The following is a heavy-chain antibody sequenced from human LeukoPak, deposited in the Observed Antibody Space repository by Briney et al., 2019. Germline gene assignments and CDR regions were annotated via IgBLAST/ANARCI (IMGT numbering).Heavy chain of an antibody. V-gene: IGHV3-21*01. Sequence: GGSLRLSCAASGFTFSSYSIICVRQAPGKGLEWVSSISSNSSNTYYAASVKGRFTISRDNAKNTLNLQMNSLRAEDTAVYYCARVLGGYCSGTLCAFDIWGQGTMVTVSS. D-gene: IGHD2-2*01. CDR1: GFTFSSYS. CDR2: ISSNSSNT. J-gene: IGHJ3*02. CDR3: ARVLGGYCSGTLCAFDI.